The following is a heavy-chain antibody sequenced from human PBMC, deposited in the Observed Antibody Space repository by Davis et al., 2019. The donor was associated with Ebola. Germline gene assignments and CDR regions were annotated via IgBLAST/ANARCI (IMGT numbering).Heavy chain of an antibody. J-gene: IGHJ4*02. CDR2: ISAYNGNT. V-gene: IGHV1-18*01. Sequence: AASVKVSCKASGYTFTSYGISWVRQAPGQGLEWMGWISAYNGNTNYAQKFQGRVTITADESTSTAYMELSSLRSEDTAVYYCARDRHGSFDYWGQGTLVTVSS. CDR1: GYTFTSYG. CDR3: ARDRHGSFDY.